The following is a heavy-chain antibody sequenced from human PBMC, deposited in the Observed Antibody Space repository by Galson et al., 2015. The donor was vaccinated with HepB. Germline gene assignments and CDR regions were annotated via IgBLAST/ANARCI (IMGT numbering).Heavy chain of an antibody. CDR3: ARSGYCSSTSCYDALGYYYYYMDV. V-gene: IGHV3-11*01. D-gene: IGHD2-2*01. CDR1: GFTFSDYY. Sequence: SLRLSCAASGFTFSDYYMSWIRQAPGKGLEWVSYISSSGSTIYYADSVKGRFTISRDNAKNSLYLQMNSLRAEDTAVYYCARSGYCSSTSCYDALGYYYYYMDVWGKGTTVTVSS. J-gene: IGHJ6*03. CDR2: ISSSGSTI.